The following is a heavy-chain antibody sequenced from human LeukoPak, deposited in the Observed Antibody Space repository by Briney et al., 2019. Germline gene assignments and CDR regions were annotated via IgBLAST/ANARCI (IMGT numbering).Heavy chain of an antibody. D-gene: IGHD2-2*02. J-gene: IGHJ3*02. V-gene: IGHV1-2*02. CDR3: ARGCSSTSCYTEDAFDI. CDR1: GYTFTGYY. CDR2: INPNSGGT. Sequence: ASVTVSCKASGYTFTGYYMHWGRQAPRQGLEWMGWINPNSGGTNYAQKFQGRVTMTRETSISTAYMELSRLRSDDTAVYYCARGCSSTSCYTEDAFDIWGQGTMVTVSS.